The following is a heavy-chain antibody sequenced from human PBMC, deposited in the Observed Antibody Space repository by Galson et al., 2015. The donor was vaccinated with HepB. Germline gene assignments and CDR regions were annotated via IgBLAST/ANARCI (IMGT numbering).Heavy chain of an antibody. CDR3: ARGDYGDQPLPWFDP. D-gene: IGHD4-17*01. CDR1: GYTFTSYD. V-gene: IGHV1-8*01. J-gene: IGHJ5*02. CDR2: MNPNSGNT. Sequence: SVKVSCKASGYTFTSYDINWVRQATGQGLEWMGWMNPNSGNTGYAQKFQGRVTMTRNTSISTAYMELSSLRSEDTAVYYCARGDYGDQPLPWFDPWGQGTLVTVSS.